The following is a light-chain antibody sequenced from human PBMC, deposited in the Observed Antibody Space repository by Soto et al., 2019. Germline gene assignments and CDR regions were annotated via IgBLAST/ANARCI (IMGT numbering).Light chain of an antibody. CDR1: MRDVGAYNL. CDR3: AAWDDSLSGYV. Sequence: QSALTQPASVSGSAGQSITISCSGTMRDVGAYNLVSWYQQHPGTAPKLIIYEVRNRPSGISSRFSGSRSGNTASLTISGLQSEDEADYYCAAWDDSLSGYVFGTGTKLTVL. J-gene: IGLJ1*01. CDR2: EVR. V-gene: IGLV2-14*01.